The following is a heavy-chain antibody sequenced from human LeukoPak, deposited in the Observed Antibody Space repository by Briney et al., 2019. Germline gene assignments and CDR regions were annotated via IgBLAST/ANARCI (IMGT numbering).Heavy chain of an antibody. CDR3: ARVAYYDSSGYYSTPFDY. V-gene: IGHV3-21*01. D-gene: IGHD3-22*01. CDR1: GFTFSSYS. J-gene: IGHJ4*02. Sequence: GGSLRLSCAASGFTFSSYSMNWVRQAPGKGLEWVSSISSSSSYIYYADSVKGRFTISRDNAKNSLYLQMICLRAEDTAVYYCARVAYYDSSGYYSTPFDYWGQGTLVTVSS. CDR2: ISSSSSYI.